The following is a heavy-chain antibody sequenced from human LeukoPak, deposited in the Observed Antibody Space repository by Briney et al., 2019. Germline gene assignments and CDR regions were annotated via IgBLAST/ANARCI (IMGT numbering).Heavy chain of an antibody. V-gene: IGHV5-51*01. J-gene: IGHJ5*02. Sequence: GESLKISCKGSGYSFTSYWIGWVRQTPGKGLEWVGIIYPADSETRYSPSFQGQVTISVDKSISTAYLQWSSLKASDTAMYYCARHGSIGARQNWFDPWGQGTLVTVSS. CDR2: IYPADSET. CDR1: GYSFTSYW. CDR3: ARHGSIGARQNWFDP. D-gene: IGHD6-6*01.